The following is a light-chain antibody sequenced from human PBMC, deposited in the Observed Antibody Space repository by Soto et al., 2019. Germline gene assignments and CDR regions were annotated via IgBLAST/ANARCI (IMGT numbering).Light chain of an antibody. CDR3: QQYNNWPRT. CDR1: QNVSSN. J-gene: IGKJ1*01. Sequence: EIVMTQSPATLSVSPGERATLSCRASQNVSSNLAWYQQKPGQAPRLLIYGASTRATGIPARFSGSGSGTEFTLTISSLQSEDFAVYYCQQYNNWPRTFGQGTKWIS. V-gene: IGKV3-15*01. CDR2: GAS.